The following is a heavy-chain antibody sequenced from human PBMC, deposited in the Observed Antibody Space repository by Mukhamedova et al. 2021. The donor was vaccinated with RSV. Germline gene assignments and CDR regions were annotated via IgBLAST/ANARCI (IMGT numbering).Heavy chain of an antibody. D-gene: IGHD6-13*01. CDR2: SSGINA. J-gene: IGHJ5*02. CDR3: ARDLSSNNWFDP. V-gene: IGHV3-11*06. Sequence: SSGINAEYMGSVKGRFTISRDNAKNPLYLQMNSLRAEDTAVYYCARDLSSNNWFDPWGQGTLVTVSS.